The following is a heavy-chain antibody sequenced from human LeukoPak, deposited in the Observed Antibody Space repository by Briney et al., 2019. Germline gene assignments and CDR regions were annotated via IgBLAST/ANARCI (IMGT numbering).Heavy chain of an antibody. Sequence: GGSLRLSCAASGFTFSSYAMSWVRQAPGKGLEWVLAISGSGGSTYYADSVKGRFTISRDNSKNTLYLQMNSLRAEDTAVYYCAASMGVVVVAATSFDDWGQGTLVTVSS. CDR2: ISGSGGST. CDR1: GFTFSSYA. D-gene: IGHD2-15*01. CDR3: AASMGVVVVAATSFDD. V-gene: IGHV3-23*01. J-gene: IGHJ4*02.